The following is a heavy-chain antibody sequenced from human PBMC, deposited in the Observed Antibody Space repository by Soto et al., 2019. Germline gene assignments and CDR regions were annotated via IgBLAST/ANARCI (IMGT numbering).Heavy chain of an antibody. D-gene: IGHD3-3*01. V-gene: IGHV4-39*01. CDR3: ARQGGITIFGEAEYYLDY. CDR2: MYYSGST. J-gene: IGHJ4*02. Sequence: PSETLSLTCTVSGGSVSSSSYYWGWIRQPPGKGLEWIGSMYYSGSTSYNPSLKSRVTISVDTSKNQFSLKLSSVTAADTAVYYCARQGGITIFGEAEYYLDYWGPGTLVTVS. CDR1: GGSVSSSSYY.